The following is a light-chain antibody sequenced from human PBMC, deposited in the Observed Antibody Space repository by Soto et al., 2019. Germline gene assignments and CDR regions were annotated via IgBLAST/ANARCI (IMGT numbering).Light chain of an antibody. V-gene: IGLV4-69*01. CDR1: SGHSDYA. J-gene: IGLJ3*02. CDR2: VTSDGSH. CDR3: QAWGTGGV. Sequence: QSVLTQSPSASASPGASVKLTCTLSSGHSDYAIAWHQQQPEKGPRYLMKVTSDGSHTKGDGIPDRFSGSSSVADRYLTISSLRSDDEADYYCQAWGTGGVFGGGTKLTVL.